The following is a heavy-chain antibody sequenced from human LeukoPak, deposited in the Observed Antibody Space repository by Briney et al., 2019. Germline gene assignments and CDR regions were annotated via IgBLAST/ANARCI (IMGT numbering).Heavy chain of an antibody. CDR3: ARAGYSGYDSRPVSNY. V-gene: IGHV1-3*04. J-gene: IGHJ4*02. CDR2: INTGNGNT. CDR1: GYTFTIYA. Sequence: GASVKVSCKASGYTFTIYAMHWVRQAPGQRLEWMGWINTGNGNTKYSQKFQGRVTITRATSASTVYMELSSLRSEDTTVYYCARAGYSGYDSRPVSNYWGQGTLVTVSS. D-gene: IGHD5-12*01.